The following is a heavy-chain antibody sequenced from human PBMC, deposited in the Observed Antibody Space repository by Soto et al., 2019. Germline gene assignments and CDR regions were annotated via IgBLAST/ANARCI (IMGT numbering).Heavy chain of an antibody. CDR3: ARGRPYGMEV. J-gene: IGHJ6*02. CDR1: GFTFGSYW. CDR2: IDSDGSST. Sequence: EVQLVESGGGLVQPGGSLRVSCAASGFTFGSYWMNWVRQAPGKGLVWVSRIDSDGSSTTYADSVKGRFTTSRDNATNTLYLQMSSLRVEDTAVYYCARGRPYGMEVWGQGTKVTVSS. V-gene: IGHV3-74*01.